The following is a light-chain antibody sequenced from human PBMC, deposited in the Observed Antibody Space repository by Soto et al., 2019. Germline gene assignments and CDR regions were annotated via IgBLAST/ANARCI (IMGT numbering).Light chain of an antibody. J-gene: IGKJ4*01. CDR1: QSVSSSY. V-gene: IGKV3D-20*02. CDR3: QQRNKWPLT. Sequence: IVMTHSVTTLSVTPRARPTLSSRTSQSVSSSYLAWYQQKPGQPPRLLIYGASSRATGIPDRFSGSGSGTDFTLTISSLEPDDFAVYSCQQRNKWPLTFGGRAKV. CDR2: GAS.